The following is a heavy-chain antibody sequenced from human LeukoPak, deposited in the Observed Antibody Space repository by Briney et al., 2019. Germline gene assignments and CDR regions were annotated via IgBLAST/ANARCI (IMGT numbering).Heavy chain of an antibody. D-gene: IGHD2-15*01. V-gene: IGHV4-34*01. CDR1: DESLNSYY. CDR3: ARGAWATRLAS. CDR2: IYESGTT. Sequence: PSETLSLTCAVYDESLNSYYWSWVRQPPGEGLDWIGEIYESGTTKYNPSLKSRVAISMVPSKQQFSLRLSSVTAADTAVYYCARGAWATRLASWGLGTPVIVSS. J-gene: IGHJ4*02.